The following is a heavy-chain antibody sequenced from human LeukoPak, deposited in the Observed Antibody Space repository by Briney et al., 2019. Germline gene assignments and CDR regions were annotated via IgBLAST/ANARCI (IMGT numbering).Heavy chain of an antibody. J-gene: IGHJ4*02. D-gene: IGHD2-2*02. V-gene: IGHV1-8*01. CDR3: ARGGVYTPGFDY. CDR2: MNPNSGNT. Sequence: ASVKVSCXASGYTFTSYDINWVRQATGQGLGWMGWMNPNSGNTGYAQKFQGRVTMTRNTSISTAYMELSSLRSEDTAVYYCARGGVYTPGFDYWGQGTLVTVSS. CDR1: GYTFTSYD.